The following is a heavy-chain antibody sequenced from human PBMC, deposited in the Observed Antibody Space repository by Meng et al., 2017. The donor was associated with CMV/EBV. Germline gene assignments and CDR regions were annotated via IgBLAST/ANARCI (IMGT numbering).Heavy chain of an antibody. J-gene: IGHJ5*02. CDR3: ARDQRYYGSGSYYNSGGFDP. V-gene: IGHV6-1*01. CDR1: NSAA. CDR2: TYYRSKWYN. D-gene: IGHD3-10*01. Sequence: NSAAWNWIRQSPSRGLEWLGRTYYRSKWYNDYAVSVKSRITINPDTSKNQFSLQLNSVTPEDTAVYYCARDQRYYGSGSYYNSGGFDPWGQGTLVTVSS.